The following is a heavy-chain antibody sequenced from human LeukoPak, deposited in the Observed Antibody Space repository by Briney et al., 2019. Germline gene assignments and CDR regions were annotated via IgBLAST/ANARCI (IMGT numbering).Heavy chain of an antibody. J-gene: IGHJ4*02. Sequence: GGSLRLSCAASEFSVGSNYMTWVRQAPGKGLEWVSLIYSGGSTYYADSVKGRFTISRDNTKNTLYLQMNSLRVEDTAVYYCVKDWSYSGWAYYFDYWGQGTLVTVSS. CDR1: EFSVGSNY. CDR2: IYSGGST. D-gene: IGHD6-19*01. CDR3: VKDWSYSGWAYYFDY. V-gene: IGHV3-66*01.